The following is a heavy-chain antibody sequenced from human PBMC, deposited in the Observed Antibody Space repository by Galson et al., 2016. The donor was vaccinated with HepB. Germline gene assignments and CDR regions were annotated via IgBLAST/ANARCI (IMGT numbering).Heavy chain of an antibody. CDR1: GYSVSSGNY. CDR3: ARDSVVIPGYYFDL. V-gene: IGHV4-38-2*02. CDR2: IYHSGST. D-gene: IGHD3-22*01. J-gene: IGHJ2*01. Sequence: ETLSLTCIVSGYSVSSGNYWGWIRQPPGKGLEWIGSIYHSGSTYYNPSLKSRVTISVDTSKNQFSLKVSSVTAADTAVYYCARDSVVIPGYYFDLWGRGTLVTVSS.